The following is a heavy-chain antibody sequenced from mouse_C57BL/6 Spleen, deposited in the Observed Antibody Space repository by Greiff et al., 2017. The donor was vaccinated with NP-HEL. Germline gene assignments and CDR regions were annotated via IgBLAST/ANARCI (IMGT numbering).Heavy chain of an antibody. Sequence: VQLQQSGPELVKPGASVKMSCKASGYTFTDYNMHWVKQSHGKSLEWIGYINPSNGGTSYNQKFKGKATLTVNKSSSTAYMELRSLTSEDSAVYYCARGEYYYCSSFDYWGQGTTLTVSS. J-gene: IGHJ2*01. CDR1: GYTFTDYN. CDR3: ARGEYYYCSSFDY. D-gene: IGHD1-1*01. CDR2: INPSNGGT. V-gene: IGHV1-22*01.